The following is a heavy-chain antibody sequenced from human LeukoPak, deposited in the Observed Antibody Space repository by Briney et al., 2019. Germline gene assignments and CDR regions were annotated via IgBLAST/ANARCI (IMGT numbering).Heavy chain of an antibody. D-gene: IGHD2-15*01. V-gene: IGHV1-18*01. CDR3: ARVYCSGGSCLDAFDI. Sequence: ASVKVSCKASGYTFTSYGISWVRQAPGQGLEWMGWISAYSGHTYYARKLQGRVTMTTHTSTSTAYMELRSLRSDDTAVYCCARVYCSGGSCLDAFDIWGQGTMVTVSS. J-gene: IGHJ3*02. CDR2: ISAYSGHT. CDR1: GYTFTSYG.